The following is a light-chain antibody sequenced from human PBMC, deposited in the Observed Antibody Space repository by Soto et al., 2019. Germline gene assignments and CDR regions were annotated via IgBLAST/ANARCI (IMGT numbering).Light chain of an antibody. CDR1: SSDVGGYNY. J-gene: IGLJ2*01. CDR2: DVS. CDR3: SSYTSSSIVV. Sequence: QSVLTQPASVSGSPGQSITISCTGTSSDVGGYNYVSWYQQHPGKAPKLMIYDVSNRPSGVSNRFSGSKSGNTASLTISGLHAEDEAAYYCSSYTSSSIVVFGGGTKLTVL. V-gene: IGLV2-14*01.